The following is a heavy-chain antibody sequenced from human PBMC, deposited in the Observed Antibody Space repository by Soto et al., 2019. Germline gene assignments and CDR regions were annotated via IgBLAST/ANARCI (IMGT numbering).Heavy chain of an antibody. D-gene: IGHD4-17*01. J-gene: IGHJ5*01. V-gene: IGHV4-61*01. CDR3: ARSVYGYIIRDFDS. CDR2: IYYSGST. CDR1: GGSVSSASFY. Sequence: QVQLQESGPGLVKPSETLSLTCSVSGGSVSSASFYWSWVRQHPGKGLEWIGSIYYSGSTKYNPFLKRRVNMSVDTSDHRVSLKVSSVTAADTAVYYCARSVYGYIIRDFDSWGQGSLVTVSS.